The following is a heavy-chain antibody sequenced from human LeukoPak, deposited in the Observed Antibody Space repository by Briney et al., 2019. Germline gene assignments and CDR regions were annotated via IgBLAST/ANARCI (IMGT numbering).Heavy chain of an antibody. J-gene: IGHJ4*02. Sequence: GGSLTLSCAASGFTFSSYSMNWVRQAPGKGLEWVSSISSSSSYIYYADSVKGRFTISRDNAKNSLYLQMNSLRAEDTAVYYCARGTRTTGIYYFDYWGQGTLVTVSS. V-gene: IGHV3-21*01. CDR2: ISSSSSYI. CDR3: ARGTRTTGIYYFDY. CDR1: GFTFSSYS. D-gene: IGHD1-1*01.